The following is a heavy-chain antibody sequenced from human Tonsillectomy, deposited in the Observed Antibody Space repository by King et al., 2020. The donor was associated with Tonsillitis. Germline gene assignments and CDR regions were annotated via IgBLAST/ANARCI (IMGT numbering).Heavy chain of an antibody. J-gene: IGHJ4*02. CDR1: GFTFDDYG. D-gene: IGHD6-13*01. CDR2: INWNGGST. V-gene: IGHV3-20*04. Sequence: VQLVESGGGVVRPGGSLRLSCAASGFTFDDYGMSWVRQAPGKGLEWVSGINWNGGSTSYADSVKGRFTISRDNAKNSLYLQMNNLRAEDTALYYCAIVFLSTWLFAGLDCWGQGALVTVSS. CDR3: AIVFLSTWLFAGLDC.